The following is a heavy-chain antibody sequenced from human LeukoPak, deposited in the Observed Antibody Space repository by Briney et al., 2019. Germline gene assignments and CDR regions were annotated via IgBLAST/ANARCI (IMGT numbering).Heavy chain of an antibody. CDR1: GYTFTGYY. CDR2: INHNGGGT. D-gene: IGHD6-19*01. Sequence: GASVKVSCKASGYTFTGYYIHWVRQAPGQGLEWMGWINHNGGGTNYAQKFQGRATVTLDTSISTAYMELSSLRSDDTALYYCARVGSSGWYVHPTLDFWGQGTLVTVSS. J-gene: IGHJ4*02. CDR3: ARVGSSGWYVHPTLDF. V-gene: IGHV1-2*02.